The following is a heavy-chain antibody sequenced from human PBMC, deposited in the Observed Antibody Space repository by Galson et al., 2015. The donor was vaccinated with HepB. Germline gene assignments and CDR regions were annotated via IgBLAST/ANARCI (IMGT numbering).Heavy chain of an antibody. J-gene: IGHJ4*02. D-gene: IGHD3-16*02. CDR3: AKDSLITFGGVIEDYSSGWYYFDY. Sequence: SLRLSCAASGFTFDDYAMHWVRQAPGKGLEWVSGISWNSGSIGYADSVKGRFTISRDNAKNSLYLQMNSLRAEDTALYYCAKDSLITFGGVIEDYSSGWYYFDYWGQGTLVTVSS. CDR1: GFTFDDYA. V-gene: IGHV3-9*01. CDR2: ISWNSGSI.